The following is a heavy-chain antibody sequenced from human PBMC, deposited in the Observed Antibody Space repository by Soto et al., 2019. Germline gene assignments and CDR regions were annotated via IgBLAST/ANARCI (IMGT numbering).Heavy chain of an antibody. CDR1: GGSISHYH. V-gene: IGHV4-59*04. D-gene: IGHD3-3*01. CDR3: GRVSDFSSGYYRVFDF. J-gene: IGHJ4*02. Sequence: SVTLSLTCTVSGGSISHYHWCCIRKSQGKGLEFIGNTHYSGSTYYNPSLKSRVTITLDTSKNQFSLKLTSVAAADTAVYYFGRVSDFSSGYYRVFDFWGQGTLVTVS. CDR2: THYSGST.